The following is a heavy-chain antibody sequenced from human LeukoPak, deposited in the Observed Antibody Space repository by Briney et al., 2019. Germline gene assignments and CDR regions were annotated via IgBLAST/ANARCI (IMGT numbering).Heavy chain of an antibody. D-gene: IGHD6-13*01. CDR2: ISYDGSNK. CDR3: ARDRGAAAG. Sequence: PGGSLRLSCAASGFTFSSYWMHWVRQAPGKGLEWVAVISYDGSNKYYADSVKGRFTISRNNSKNTLYLQMNSLRAEDTAVYYCARDRGAAAGWGQGTLVTVSS. CDR1: GFTFSSYW. V-gene: IGHV3-30-3*01. J-gene: IGHJ4*02.